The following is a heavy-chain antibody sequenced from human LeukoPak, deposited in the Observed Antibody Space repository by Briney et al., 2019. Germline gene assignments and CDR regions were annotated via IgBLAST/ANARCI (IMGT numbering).Heavy chain of an antibody. CDR2: INPNSGGT. J-gene: IGHJ5*02. CDR1: GYTFTGYY. D-gene: IGHD2-21*02. V-gene: IGHV1-2*02. CDR3: ARGGSDYEDYNWFDP. Sequence: ASVKVSCKASGYTFTGYYMHWVRQAPGQGLEWMGWINPNSGGTNCAQKFQGRVTMTRDTSISTAYMELSRLRSDDTAVYYCARGGSDYEDYNWFDPWGQGTLVTVSS.